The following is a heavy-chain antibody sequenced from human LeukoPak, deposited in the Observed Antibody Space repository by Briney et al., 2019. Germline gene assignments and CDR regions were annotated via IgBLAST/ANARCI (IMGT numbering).Heavy chain of an antibody. V-gene: IGHV4-39*01. CDR2: INYSGST. Sequence: KPSETLSLTCTVSGGSISSTSYYWGWIRQPPGKGLEWIGTINYSGSTYYNPSLKSRVTISVDTSKNQISLKLNSVTAAGTAMYYCARHGDLLSPFQTWGQGTLVTVSS. D-gene: IGHD2-21*02. CDR3: ARHGDLLSPFQT. CDR1: GGSISSTSYY. J-gene: IGHJ5*02.